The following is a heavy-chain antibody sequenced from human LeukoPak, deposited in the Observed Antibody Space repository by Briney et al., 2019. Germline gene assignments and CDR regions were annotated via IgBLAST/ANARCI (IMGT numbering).Heavy chain of an antibody. V-gene: IGHV4-34*01. CDR1: GGSISSYY. Sequence: SETLSLTCTVSGGSISSYYWSWIRQPPGKGLEWIGEINHSGSTNYNPSLKSRVTISVDTSKNQFSLKLSSVTAADTAVYYCARFRIAAAGSNWFDPWGQGTLVTVSS. CDR2: INHSGST. D-gene: IGHD6-13*01. J-gene: IGHJ5*02. CDR3: ARFRIAAAGSNWFDP.